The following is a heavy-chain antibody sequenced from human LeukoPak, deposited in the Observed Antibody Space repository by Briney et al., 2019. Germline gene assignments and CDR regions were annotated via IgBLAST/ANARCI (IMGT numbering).Heavy chain of an antibody. CDR3: ARASSRDRLYSSSWYGFDP. D-gene: IGHD6-13*01. J-gene: IGHJ5*02. CDR2: ISPSGGST. CDR1: GYTFTSNY. V-gene: IGHV1-46*01. Sequence: GASVKVSCKAFGYTFTSNYMHWVRQAPGQGPEWMGVISPSGGSTTYAQKFQGRVTMTRDTSTSTVYMELSSLRSEDTAVYYCARASSRDRLYSSSWYGFDPWGQGTLVTVSS.